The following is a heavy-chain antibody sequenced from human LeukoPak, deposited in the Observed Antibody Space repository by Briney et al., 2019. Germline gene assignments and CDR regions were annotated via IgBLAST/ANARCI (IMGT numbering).Heavy chain of an antibody. CDR2: ISSSSYI. Sequence: GGSLRLACAASGFTFSSYSMNWVRQAPGKGLEWVSSISSSSYIYYADSMKGRFTISRDNAKNSLYLQMNSLRAEDTAVYYCALELVGEYFQHWGQGTLVTVSS. CDR1: GFTFSSYS. D-gene: IGHD1-26*01. J-gene: IGHJ1*01. CDR3: ALELVGEYFQH. V-gene: IGHV3-21*01.